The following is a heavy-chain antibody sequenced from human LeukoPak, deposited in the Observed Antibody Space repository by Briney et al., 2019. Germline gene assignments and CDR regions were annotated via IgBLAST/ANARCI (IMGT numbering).Heavy chain of an antibody. CDR2: INPSGGST. CDR1: GYTFTSYY. D-gene: IGHD2-15*01. J-gene: IGHJ4*02. V-gene: IGHV1-46*01. CDR3: ANCFGLRYCSGGSCYCFDY. Sequence: ASVKVSCKASGYTFTSYYMHWVRQAPGQGLEWMGIINPSGGSTSYAQKFQGRVTMTRDMSTSTDYMELSSLRSEDTAVYYCANCFGLRYCSGGSCYCFDYWGQGTLVTVSS.